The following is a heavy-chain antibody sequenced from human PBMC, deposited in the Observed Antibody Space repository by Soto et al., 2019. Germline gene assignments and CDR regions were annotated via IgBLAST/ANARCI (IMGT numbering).Heavy chain of an antibody. D-gene: IGHD1-26*01. V-gene: IGHV3-30*03. CDR2: ISYDASNK. CDR1: GFTFSHYG. J-gene: IGHJ4*02. Sequence: QVQLVESGGGVVQHGRYLRLSCAASGFTFSHYGIHWVRQAPGKGLEWLAVISYDASNKHYAGSVKGRFTVSRDIYKNTLDLQVDSPRAEDSAVYYCAGYSGNDQGALDYWGQGTLVTVSS. CDR3: AGYSGNDQGALDY.